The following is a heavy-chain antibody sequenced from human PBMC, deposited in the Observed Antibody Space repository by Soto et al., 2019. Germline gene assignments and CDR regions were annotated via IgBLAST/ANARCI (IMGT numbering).Heavy chain of an antibody. Sequence: ASVTVSCQASGGTFSSYAISWVRQAPGQGLEWMGGIIPIFGTANYAQKFQGRVTITADESTSTAYMELSSLRSEDTAVYYCGRVNGDYVRFYYYGMDVWGQGTTVTVSS. D-gene: IGHD4-17*01. CDR1: GGTFSSYA. J-gene: IGHJ6*02. CDR3: GRVNGDYVRFYYYGMDV. CDR2: IIPIFGTA. V-gene: IGHV1-69*13.